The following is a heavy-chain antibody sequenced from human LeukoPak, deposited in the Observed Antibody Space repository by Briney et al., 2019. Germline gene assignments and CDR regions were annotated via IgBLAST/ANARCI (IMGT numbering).Heavy chain of an antibody. Sequence: SETLSLTCAVYGGSFSGYWSWIRQAPGKGLEWIGEIDHSGSTNYNPSLKSRVTISVDTSKNQFSLKLSSVTAADTAVYYCARKGGGQLVNTRRWFDPWGQGTLVTVSS. CDR1: GGSFSGY. V-gene: IGHV4-34*01. J-gene: IGHJ5*02. CDR3: ARKGGGQLVNTRRWFDP. D-gene: IGHD6-13*01. CDR2: IDHSGST.